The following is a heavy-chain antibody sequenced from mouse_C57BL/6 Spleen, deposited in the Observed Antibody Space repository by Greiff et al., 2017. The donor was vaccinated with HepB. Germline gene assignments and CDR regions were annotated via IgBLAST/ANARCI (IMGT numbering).Heavy chain of an antibody. CDR2: IRNKANGYTT. CDR3: ARYARDGYYGYFDY. V-gene: IGHV7-3*01. Sequence: VKLVESGGGLVQPGGSLSLSCAASGFTFTDYYMSWVRQPPGKALEWLGFIRNKANGYTTEYSASVKGRFTISRDNSQSILYLQMNALRAEDSATYYCARYARDGYYGYFDYWGQGTTLTVSS. D-gene: IGHD2-3*01. CDR1: GFTFTDYY. J-gene: IGHJ2*01.